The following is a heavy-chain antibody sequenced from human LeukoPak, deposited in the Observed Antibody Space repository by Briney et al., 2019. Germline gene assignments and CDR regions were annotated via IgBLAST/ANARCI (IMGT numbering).Heavy chain of an antibody. V-gene: IGHV3-74*03. CDR2: LSPDGSSS. Sequence: HHGEYLKISCAASGFTFSTYWMHWVRQAPGKGLVWVSRLSPDGSSSMYADSVKGRFTVSRDNSKNTLYLQMNSLRAEDTAVYYCTRSPSLGGNYWGFDYWGQSTLVTVSS. CDR3: TRSPSLGGNYWGFDY. D-gene: IGHD1-26*01. CDR1: GFTFSTYW. J-gene: IGHJ4*02.